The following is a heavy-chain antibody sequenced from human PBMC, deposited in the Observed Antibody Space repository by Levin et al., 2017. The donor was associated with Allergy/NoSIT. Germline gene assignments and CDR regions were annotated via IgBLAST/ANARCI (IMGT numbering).Heavy chain of an antibody. D-gene: IGHD2-21*02. CDR3: ARESSPLAYCGGDCPDAFDI. J-gene: IGHJ3*02. CDR2: INHSGST. CDR1: GGSFSGYY. V-gene: IGHV4-34*01. Sequence: SETLSLTCAVYGGSFSGYYWSWIRHPPGKGLEWVGEINHSGSTNYNPSLKIRVTTSVDTSKNQFSLKLCSVTAADTAVYYCARESSPLAYCGGDCPDAFDIWGQGTMVTVSS.